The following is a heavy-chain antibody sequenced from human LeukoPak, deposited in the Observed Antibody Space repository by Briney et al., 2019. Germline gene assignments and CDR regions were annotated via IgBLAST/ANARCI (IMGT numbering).Heavy chain of an antibody. CDR1: GFTFSSFW. D-gene: IGHD2/OR15-2a*01. V-gene: IGHV3-74*01. CDR2: INPDGSTT. Sequence: GGSLRLSCVASGFTFSSFWMHWVRQAPGKGLVWVSRINPDGSTTNYADSVKGLFTISRDNAKNTLYLQMNSLRAEDTAVYYCARTGLWRFDYWGQGALVTVSS. J-gene: IGHJ4*02. CDR3: ARTGLWRFDY.